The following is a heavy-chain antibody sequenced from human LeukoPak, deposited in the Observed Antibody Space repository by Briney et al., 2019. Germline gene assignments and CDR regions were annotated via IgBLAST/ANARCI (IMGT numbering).Heavy chain of an antibody. CDR3: AKEEAKWEWFDP. CDR1: GFTVNTND. CDR2: IANDGRT. Sequence: GGSLRLSCAASGFTVNTNDMSWVRQAPGKGLEWVSVIANDGRTYYADSVKGRFTISRDNSKNTLDLQMNSQRVEDTAVYYCAKEEAKWEWFDPWGQGTLVTVSS. J-gene: IGHJ5*02. D-gene: IGHD1-26*01. V-gene: IGHV3-66*01.